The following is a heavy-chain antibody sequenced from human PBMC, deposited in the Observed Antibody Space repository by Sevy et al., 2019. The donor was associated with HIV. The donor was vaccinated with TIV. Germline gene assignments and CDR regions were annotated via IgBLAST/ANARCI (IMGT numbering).Heavy chain of an antibody. V-gene: IGHV3-30-3*01. CDR3: ARLFACGGDCYYLDY. CDR2: ISHDGNYK. Sequence: GGSLRLSCAASGFTFSNYDMHWVRQAPGKGLEWVAVISHDGNYKNYADSVKVRFTISRDDFKNTLYLQMSSLRPEDTAVYFCARLFACGGDCYYLDYWGQGALVIVS. CDR1: GFTFSNYD. J-gene: IGHJ4*02. D-gene: IGHD2-21*02.